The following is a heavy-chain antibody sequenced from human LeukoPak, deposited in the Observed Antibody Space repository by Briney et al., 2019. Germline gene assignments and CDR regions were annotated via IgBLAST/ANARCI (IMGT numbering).Heavy chain of an antibody. Sequence: GRSLRLSCAASGFTFSSYAMHWVRQAPGKGLEWVAVISYDGSNKYYADSVKGRFTISRNNSKNTLYLQMNSLRAEDPAVYYCARDKYSSGWADYWGQGTLVTVSS. CDR1: GFTFSSYA. CDR2: ISYDGSNK. V-gene: IGHV3-30*04. J-gene: IGHJ4*02. CDR3: ARDKYSSGWADY. D-gene: IGHD6-19*01.